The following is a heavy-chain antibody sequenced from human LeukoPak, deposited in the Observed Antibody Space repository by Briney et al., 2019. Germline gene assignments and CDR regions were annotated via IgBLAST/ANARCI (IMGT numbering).Heavy chain of an antibody. Sequence: GGSLRLSCAASGFTFSSYSMNWVRQAPGKGLEWVSYISSSSSTIYYADSVKGRFTISRDNAKNSLYLQMNSLRAEDTAVYYCARGYGSGSYYINWFDPWGQGTLVTVSS. CDR2: ISSSSSTI. CDR1: GFTFSSYS. CDR3: ARGYGSGSYYINWFDP. J-gene: IGHJ5*02. D-gene: IGHD3-10*01. V-gene: IGHV3-48*01.